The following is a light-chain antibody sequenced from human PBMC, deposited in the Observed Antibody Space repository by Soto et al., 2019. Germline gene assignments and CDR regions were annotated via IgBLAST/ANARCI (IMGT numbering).Light chain of an antibody. V-gene: IGLV1-40*01. Sequence: QSVLTQPPSVSGAPGQRVTISCTGSSSNIGAGYDVHWYQQLPGTAPKLLIYGNSNRPSGVPDRFSGSKSGTSASLAITGLQAEDEADYSCQSCDSSLSVIFGTGTKVTVL. CDR3: QSCDSSLSVI. CDR1: SSNIGAGYD. CDR2: GNS. J-gene: IGLJ1*01.